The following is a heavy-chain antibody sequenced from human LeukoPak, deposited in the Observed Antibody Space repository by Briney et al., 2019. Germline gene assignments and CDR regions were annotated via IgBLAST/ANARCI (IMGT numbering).Heavy chain of an antibody. CDR3: ARNSGTENNFDY. CDR2: IYLGDFGI. D-gene: IGHD1-26*01. J-gene: IGHJ4*02. CDR1: GYSFANYW. V-gene: IGHV5-51*01. Sequence: GESLKISCKGSGYSFANYWIGWVRQMPGKGLEWMGIIYLGDFGIRYSPSFQGQVTISADKSISTAYLQWSSLKASDTAMYYCARNSGTENNFDYWGQGTLVTVSS.